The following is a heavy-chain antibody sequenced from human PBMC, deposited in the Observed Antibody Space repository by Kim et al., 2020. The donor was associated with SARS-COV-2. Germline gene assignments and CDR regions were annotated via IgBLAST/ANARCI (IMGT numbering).Heavy chain of an antibody. CDR1: GGSISSSSYY. CDR2: IYYSGST. CDR3: ARLQLRRFAIFGVVDNGKWVGP. Sequence: SETLSLTCTVSGGSISSSSYYWGWIRQPPGKGLEWIGSIYYSGSTYYTPSLKSRLTICVDTSKNQFSVTLSSVTAADTAVYYCARLQLRRFAIFGVVDNGKWVGPWGQGTLVTVSS. D-gene: IGHD3-3*01. V-gene: IGHV4-39*01. J-gene: IGHJ5*02.